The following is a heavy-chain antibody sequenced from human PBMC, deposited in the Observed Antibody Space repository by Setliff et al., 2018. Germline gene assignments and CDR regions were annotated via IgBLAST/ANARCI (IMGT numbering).Heavy chain of an antibody. V-gene: IGHV3-33*01. CDR1: GFDFSSYG. J-gene: IGHJ4*02. CDR2: IWHDGTNK. CDR3: ATLSKDLNY. Sequence: PGGSLRLSCVASGFDFSSYGFHWVRQAPGKGLEWVAIIWHDGTNKYYADSVKGRFDISRDSSKNTVYLQMNSLTAEDTAMYYCATLSKDLNYWGQGTLVTVSS. D-gene: IGHD3-3*01.